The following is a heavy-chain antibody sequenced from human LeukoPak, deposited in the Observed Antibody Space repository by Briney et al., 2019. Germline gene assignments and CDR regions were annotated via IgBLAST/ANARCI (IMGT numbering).Heavy chain of an antibody. V-gene: IGHV3-23*01. Sequence: GGSLRLSCAATGFTFSSYGMSWVRQAPGKGLEWVSTIGVSGGSTDFADSVKGRFTISRDNSKNTLYLQMNSLRAADTAVYYCAKGRNGGNSGYYYGLDVWGQGTSVTVSS. CDR3: AKGRNGGNSGYYYGLDV. J-gene: IGHJ6*02. CDR1: GFTFSSYG. CDR2: IGVSGGST. D-gene: IGHD4-23*01.